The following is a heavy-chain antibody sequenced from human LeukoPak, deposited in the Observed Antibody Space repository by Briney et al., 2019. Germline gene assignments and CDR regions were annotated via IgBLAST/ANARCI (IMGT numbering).Heavy chain of an antibody. Sequence: GRSRRLSWAAAGFPFGSYGMHWVRQAPGKVLEWVAGIWYDGSNKYYPDSVKGRFTISRENSKNPPSLQLNSMRAEDPAVYYCAREGLAVAGTTDAFDIWGQGTMVTVSS. D-gene: IGHD6-19*01. CDR3: AREGLAVAGTTDAFDI. J-gene: IGHJ3*02. CDR1: GFPFGSYG. V-gene: IGHV3-33*01. CDR2: IWYDGSNK.